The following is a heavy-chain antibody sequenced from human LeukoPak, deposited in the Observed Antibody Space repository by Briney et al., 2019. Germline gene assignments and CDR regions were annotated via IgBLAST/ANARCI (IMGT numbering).Heavy chain of an antibody. CDR2: NNHSGST. V-gene: IGHV4-34*01. Sequence: PSGTLSVTCAVSGGSFSTYYWSWIRQPPGKGLGWIGENNHSGSTNYNPSRKSRVSISVDTSKNQLSLKLSSVDAADTAVYNCARGGYYYGDYHYVDYWGQGTLVTVAS. D-gene: IGHD4-17*01. CDR3: ARGGYYYGDYHYVDY. CDR1: GGSFSTYY. J-gene: IGHJ4*02.